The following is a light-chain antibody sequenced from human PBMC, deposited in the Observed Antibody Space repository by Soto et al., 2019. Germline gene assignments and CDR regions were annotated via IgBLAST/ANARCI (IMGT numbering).Light chain of an antibody. CDR1: QSFSSGY. CDR3: QQYGTSPRT. J-gene: IGKJ1*01. V-gene: IGKV3-20*01. Sequence: EIVLTQSPGTLSLSPGERATLSCRASQSFSSGYLAWYQQKPGQAPRLLIYATSSRATGIPDRFSGSGSQTDFTLTISRLEPEDFAVYYCQQYGTSPRTFGQGTKVDI. CDR2: ATS.